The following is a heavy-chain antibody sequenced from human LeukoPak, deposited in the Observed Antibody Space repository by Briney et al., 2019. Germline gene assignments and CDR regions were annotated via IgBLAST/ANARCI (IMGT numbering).Heavy chain of an antibody. Sequence: GGSLRLSCAASGFTFSRYWMSWVRQAPGKGLEWVANIKEDGSRNHYVDSVKGRFTISRDNAKNSLYLQMNSLRAEDTAVYYCAKRRSSCYGNGFDIWGQGTMVTVSS. CDR3: AKRRSSCYGNGFDI. J-gene: IGHJ3*02. CDR2: IKEDGSRN. CDR1: GFTFSRYW. D-gene: IGHD2-2*01. V-gene: IGHV3-7*05.